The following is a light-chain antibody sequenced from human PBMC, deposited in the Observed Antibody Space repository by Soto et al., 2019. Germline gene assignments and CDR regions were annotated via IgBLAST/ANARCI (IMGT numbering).Light chain of an antibody. J-gene: IGKJ4*01. CDR1: QSVSSN. V-gene: IGKV3-15*01. CDR3: QQYYGSPRA. Sequence: EIVLTQSPATLSLSPGERATLSCRASQSVSSNLAWYQQKPGQAPRLLIYGASTRATGIPARFSGSGSGTEFTLTIGSLQAEDVAVYYCQQYYGSPRAFGGGTKVDI. CDR2: GAS.